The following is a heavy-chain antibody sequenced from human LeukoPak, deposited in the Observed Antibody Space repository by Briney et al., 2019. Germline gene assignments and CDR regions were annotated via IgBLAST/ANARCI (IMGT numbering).Heavy chain of an antibody. Sequence: SVKVSCKASGGTFSSYAISWVRQAPGQGLEWMGGIIPIFGTANYAQKLQGRVTMTTDTSTSTAYMELRSLRSDDTAVYYCARDSGSYSNWFDPWGQGTLVTVSS. D-gene: IGHD1-26*01. V-gene: IGHV1-69*05. CDR3: ARDSGSYSNWFDP. CDR2: IIPIFGTA. CDR1: GGTFSSYA. J-gene: IGHJ5*02.